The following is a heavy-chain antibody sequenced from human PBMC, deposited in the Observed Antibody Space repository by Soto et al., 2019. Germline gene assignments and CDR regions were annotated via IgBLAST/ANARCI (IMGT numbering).Heavy chain of an antibody. Sequence: GSLRLSCAASAISFNTYGVTWVRQAPGKGLEWVSTVTVTGGSTYYADSVEGRFTISRDRSNYTVSLLLNSLRVEDTAIYYCAGQRSPEGWFDPWGQGTLVTVSS. CDR3: AGQRSPEGWFDP. V-gene: IGHV3-23*01. J-gene: IGHJ5*02. CDR2: VTVTGGST. CDR1: AISFNTYG.